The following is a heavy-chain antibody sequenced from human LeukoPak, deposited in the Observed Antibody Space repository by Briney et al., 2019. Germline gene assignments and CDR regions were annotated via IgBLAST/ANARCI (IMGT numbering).Heavy chain of an antibody. D-gene: IGHD3-10*01. Sequence: QPGGSLRLSCAASGFTFSSYEMNWVRQAPGKGLEWVSYISSSCSTIYYADSVKGRFTISRDNAKNSLYLQMNSLRAEDTAVYYCARDRGSYYTCFDYWGQGTLVTVSS. J-gene: IGHJ4*02. V-gene: IGHV3-48*03. CDR3: ARDRGSYYTCFDY. CDR1: GFTFSSYE. CDR2: ISSSCSTI.